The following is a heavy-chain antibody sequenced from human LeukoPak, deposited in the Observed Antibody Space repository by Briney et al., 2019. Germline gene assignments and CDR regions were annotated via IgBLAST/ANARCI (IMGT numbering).Heavy chain of an antibody. CDR1: GYTFTSYY. D-gene: IGHD3-22*01. Sequence: ASVKVSCKASGYTFTSYYMHWVQQAPGQGLEWMGIINPSGGSTSYAQKFQGRVTMTRDTSTSTVYMELSSLRSEDTAVYYCARDMAVGYDSSGYYLYWGQGTLVTVSS. CDR3: ARDMAVGYDSSGYYLY. CDR2: INPSGGST. J-gene: IGHJ4*02. V-gene: IGHV1-46*01.